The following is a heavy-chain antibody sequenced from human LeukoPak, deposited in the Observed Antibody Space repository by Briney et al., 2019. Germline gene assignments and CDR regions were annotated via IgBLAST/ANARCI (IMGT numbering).Heavy chain of an antibody. J-gene: IGHJ4*02. Sequence: ASVNVSCKASGYTFTSYYMHWVRQAPGQELEWMGIINPSGGSTSYAQKFQGRVTMTRDTSTSTVYMELSSLRSEDTAVYYCARAYSSSYDFDYWGQGTLVTVSS. CDR2: INPSGGST. CDR3: ARAYSSSYDFDY. V-gene: IGHV1-46*01. CDR1: GYTFTSYY. D-gene: IGHD6-13*01.